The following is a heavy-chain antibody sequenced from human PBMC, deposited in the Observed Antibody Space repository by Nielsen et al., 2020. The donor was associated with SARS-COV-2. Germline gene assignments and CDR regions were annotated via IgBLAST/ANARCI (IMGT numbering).Heavy chain of an antibody. CDR2: ISYDGSNK. J-gene: IGHJ4*02. Sequence: GGSLRLSCAASGFTFSSYSMNWVRQAPGKGLEWVAVISYDGSNKYYADSVKGRFTISRDNSKNTLYLQMNSLRAEDTAVYYCARARTDFWSGYYNDYWGQGTLVTVSS. CDR3: ARARTDFWSGYYNDY. V-gene: IGHV3-30*03. CDR1: GFTFSSYS. D-gene: IGHD3-3*01.